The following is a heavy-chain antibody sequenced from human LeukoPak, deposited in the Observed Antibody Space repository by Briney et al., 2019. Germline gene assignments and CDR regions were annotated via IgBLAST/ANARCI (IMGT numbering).Heavy chain of an antibody. V-gene: IGHV3-48*01. CDR1: GFTFSSYS. D-gene: IGHD6-13*01. Sequence: PGGSLRLSCAASGFTFSSYSMNWVRQAPGKGLKWVSYISSSSSTIYYADSVKGRFTISRDNAKNSLYLQMNSLRAEDTAVYYCARVLNSLAAAGTFDYWGQGTLVTVSS. J-gene: IGHJ4*02. CDR3: ARVLNSLAAAGTFDY. CDR2: ISSSSSTI.